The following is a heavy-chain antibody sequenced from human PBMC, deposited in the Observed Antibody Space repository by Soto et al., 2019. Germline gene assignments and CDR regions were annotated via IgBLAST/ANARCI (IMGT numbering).Heavy chain of an antibody. CDR3: ARDTENTGGGLDV. CDR1: GFSVSHNY. V-gene: IGHV3-53*02. CDR2: IYRDGRP. D-gene: IGHD2-8*02. Sequence: EVQVVETGGGLIQPGGSLRLSCAVSGFSVSHNYMNWVRQAPGKGLDWVSVIYRDGRPYYANSVKGRFTLSRDTSKNLVYLQMNRLRVEDTAVYYCARDTENTGGGLDVWGQGAMVTVSS. J-gene: IGHJ3*01.